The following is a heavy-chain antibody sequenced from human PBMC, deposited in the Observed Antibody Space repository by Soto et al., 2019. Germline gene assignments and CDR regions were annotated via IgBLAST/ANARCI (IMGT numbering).Heavy chain of an antibody. CDR1: GHTLINYY. J-gene: IGHJ4*02. Sequence: ASVKVSCKASGHTLINYYMHWVRQAPGQGLDWLGKIDPSGNGTSYAERFQGRITLTSDTSTNTVYVELSSLRSEDTAIYYCAINYYDSSAYLYWGQGTQVTVSS. D-gene: IGHD3-22*01. CDR2: IDPSGNGT. V-gene: IGHV1-46*01. CDR3: AINYYDSSAYLY.